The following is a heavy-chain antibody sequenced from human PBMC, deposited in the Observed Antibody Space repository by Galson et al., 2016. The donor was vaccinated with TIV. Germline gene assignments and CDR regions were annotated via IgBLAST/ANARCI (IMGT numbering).Heavy chain of an antibody. D-gene: IGHD3-22*01. V-gene: IGHV3-66*02. CDR1: GFSVSSHY. Sequence: SLRLSCAASGFSVSSHYMGWVRQAQGKGLEWDSVIYSGGSTHYADPVKGRFTISRDNSKKMLYLQMNSLRAEDTAVYYCASVLGYDSRGYYPGYWGQGTLVTVSS. CDR3: ASVLGYDSRGYYPGY. CDR2: IYSGGST. J-gene: IGHJ4*02.